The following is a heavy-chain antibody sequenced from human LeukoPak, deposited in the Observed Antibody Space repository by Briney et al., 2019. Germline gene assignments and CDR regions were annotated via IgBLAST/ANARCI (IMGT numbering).Heavy chain of an antibody. CDR2: ISVDNGNT. Sequence: ASVKVSCKTSGYTFTNYIITWVRQAPGQGLERMGWISVDNGNTNYAQKFQGRVTMTTDTSTNTAYMDLRNLRSDDTAVYYCVRGDYAANWFDPWGQGTLVTVSS. V-gene: IGHV1-18*01. CDR1: GYTFTNYI. D-gene: IGHD4/OR15-4a*01. CDR3: VRGDYAANWFDP. J-gene: IGHJ5*02.